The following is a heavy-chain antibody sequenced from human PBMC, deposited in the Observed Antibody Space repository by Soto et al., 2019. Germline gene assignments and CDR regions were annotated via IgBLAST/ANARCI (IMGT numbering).Heavy chain of an antibody. CDR3: ARQSGGYYLNGLDI. V-gene: IGHV5-10-1*01. CDR2: IDPSDAYT. Sequence: PGEALKISCKGSGYSFTSYWISWVRQMPGKGLEWMGRIDPSDAYTNYSPSFQGHVTISADKSISTDYLQRSRLKASDTAMYYCARQSGGYYLNGLDIWGQGTMVTVSS. J-gene: IGHJ3*02. D-gene: IGHD3-22*01. CDR1: GYSFTSYW.